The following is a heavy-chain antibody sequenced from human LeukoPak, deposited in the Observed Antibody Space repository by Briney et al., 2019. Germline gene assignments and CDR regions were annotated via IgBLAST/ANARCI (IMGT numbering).Heavy chain of an antibody. Sequence: KSGGSLRLSCAASGFTFSSYSMNWVRQAPGKGLEWVSSISSSSSYIYYADSVKGRFTISRDNAKNSLYLQMNSLRAEDTAVYYCARAHTIPPYFDLWGRGTLVTVSS. CDR1: GFTFSSYS. CDR2: ISSSSSYI. J-gene: IGHJ2*01. D-gene: IGHD3-3*01. CDR3: ARAHTIPPYFDL. V-gene: IGHV3-21*01.